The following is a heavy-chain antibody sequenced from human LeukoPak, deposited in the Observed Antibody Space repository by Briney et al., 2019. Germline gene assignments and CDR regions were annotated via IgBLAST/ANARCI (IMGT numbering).Heavy chain of an antibody. CDR1: GFTFSNFG. CDR2: TSYDGSLK. V-gene: IGHV3-30*18. D-gene: IGHD3-10*01. Sequence: GGSLRLSCAASGFTFSNFGMHWVRQAPGKGLEWVAVTSYDGSLKHYLDSVKGRFTISRDNSKSTLYLQMDSLRVGDTAVYYCAKKYSYGSGAGDALDIWGHGTLVTVSS. J-gene: IGHJ3*02. CDR3: AKKYSYGSGAGDALDI.